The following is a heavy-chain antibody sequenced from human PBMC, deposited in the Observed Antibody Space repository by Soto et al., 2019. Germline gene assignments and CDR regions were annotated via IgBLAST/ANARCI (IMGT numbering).Heavy chain of an antibody. J-gene: IGHJ4*01. V-gene: IGHV1-69*01. Sequence: QVQLVQSGAEVKKPGSSVKVSCKASGGTFSSYAISWVRQAPGQGHEWMGGISPIFATANYAQKFQGRVTITADESTNTAYMELSSMRTGYTVVYYCARGRFPAYSGSYHPFDYWGDGTMVTVSS. D-gene: IGHD1-26*01. CDR2: ISPIFATA. CDR1: GGTFSSYA. CDR3: ARGRFPAYSGSYHPFDY.